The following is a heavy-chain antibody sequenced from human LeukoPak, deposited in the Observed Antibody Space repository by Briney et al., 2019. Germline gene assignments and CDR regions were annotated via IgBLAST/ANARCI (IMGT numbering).Heavy chain of an antibody. D-gene: IGHD3-10*01. CDR2: IFYSGGA. CDR3: ARTRYYYNSRSYGAPYYFDY. V-gene: IGHV4-59*01. Sequence: SETLSLTCTVSGGSIRSYYWSWIRQPPGKGLEWIGYIFYSGGANYNPSLKSRVTISVDTSKNQFSLKLTSVTAADTAVYYCARTRYYYNSRSYGAPYYFDYWGQGTLVTVSS. J-gene: IGHJ4*02. CDR1: GGSIRSYY.